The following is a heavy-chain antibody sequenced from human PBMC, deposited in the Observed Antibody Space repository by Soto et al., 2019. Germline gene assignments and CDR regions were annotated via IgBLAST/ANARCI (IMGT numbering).Heavy chain of an antibody. J-gene: IGHJ4*02. Sequence: EVQLVESGGGLVQPGGSLRLSCAASGFTFSSYWMHWVRQAPGKGLVWVSRINSDGSSTSYADSVKGRFTISRDNAKNTLYLQMNSLRAKDTAVYYCARGSYVGDHGGFDYWGQGTLVTVSS. D-gene: IGHD1-26*01. CDR2: INSDGSST. CDR1: GFTFSSYW. V-gene: IGHV3-74*01. CDR3: ARGSYVGDHGGFDY.